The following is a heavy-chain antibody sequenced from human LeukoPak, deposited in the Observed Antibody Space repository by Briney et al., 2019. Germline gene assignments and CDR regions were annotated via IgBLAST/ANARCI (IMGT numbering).Heavy chain of an antibody. Sequence: GGSLRLSCAASGFTFSNAWMSWVRQAPGKELEWVGRIKSKTDDGTTDYAAPVKGRFTISKDDSKNTLYLQMNSLKTEDTAVYYCTTGLGATPYWGQGTLVTVSS. CDR3: TTGLGATPY. CDR1: GFTFSNAW. V-gene: IGHV3-15*01. J-gene: IGHJ4*02. D-gene: IGHD1-26*01. CDR2: IKSKTDDGTT.